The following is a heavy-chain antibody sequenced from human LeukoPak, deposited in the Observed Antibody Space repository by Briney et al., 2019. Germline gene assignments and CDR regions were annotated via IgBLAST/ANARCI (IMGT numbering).Heavy chain of an antibody. J-gene: IGHJ6*03. CDR1: GGSFSGDY. V-gene: IGHV4-34*01. D-gene: IGHD6-6*01. CDR3: ARQRYSSSPFYYYYYMDV. Sequence: PSETLSLTCAVYGGSFSGDYWSWIRQPPGKGLEWIGEINHSGSTNYNPSLKSRVTISVDTSKNQFSLKLSSVTAADTAVYYCARQRYSSSPFYYYYYMDVWGKGTTVTVSS. CDR2: INHSGST.